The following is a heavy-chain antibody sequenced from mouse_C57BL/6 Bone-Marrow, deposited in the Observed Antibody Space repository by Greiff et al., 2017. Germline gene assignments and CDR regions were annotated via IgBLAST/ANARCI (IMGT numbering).Heavy chain of an antibody. D-gene: IGHD2-2*01. J-gene: IGHJ2*01. V-gene: IGHV14-4*01. CDR3: TTRSTMVTTGVLFDY. CDR2: IDPENGDT. CDR1: GFNIKDDY. Sequence: EVQVVESGAELVRPGASVKLSCTASGFNIKDDYMHWVKQRPEQGLEWIGWIDPENGDTEYASKFQGKATITADTSSNTAYLQLSSLTSEDTAVYYCTTRSTMVTTGVLFDYWGQGTTLTVSS.